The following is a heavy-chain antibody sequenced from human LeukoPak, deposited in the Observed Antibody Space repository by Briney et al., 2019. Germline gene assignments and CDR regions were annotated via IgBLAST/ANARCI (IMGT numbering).Heavy chain of an antibody. J-gene: IGHJ3*02. CDR2: ISFDGSDA. CDR1: GFNFRTYA. D-gene: IGHD5-12*01. Sequence: GGSLRLSCAAPGFNFRTYALHWVRQAPGKGLELMTVISFDGSDAQYADSVKGRFTICRDNAKNSLYLQMNSLRAADTAVYYCGRETNYGENVASDGFYICGQGTMVTVSS. CDR3: GRETNYGENVASDGFYI. V-gene: IGHV3-30*01.